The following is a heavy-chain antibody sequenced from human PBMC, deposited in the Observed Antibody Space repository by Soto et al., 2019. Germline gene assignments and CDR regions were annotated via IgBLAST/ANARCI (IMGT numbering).Heavy chain of an antibody. CDR2: ISGSGGST. CDR1: GFTFSSYA. CDR3: AKDLGYSYGYGPVDY. J-gene: IGHJ4*02. Sequence: AASGFTFSSYAMSWVRQAPGKGLEWVSAISGSGGSTYYVDSVKGRFTISRDNSKNTLYLQMNSLRAEDTAVYYCAKDLGYSYGYGPVDYWGQGTLVTVSS. D-gene: IGHD5-18*01. V-gene: IGHV3-23*01.